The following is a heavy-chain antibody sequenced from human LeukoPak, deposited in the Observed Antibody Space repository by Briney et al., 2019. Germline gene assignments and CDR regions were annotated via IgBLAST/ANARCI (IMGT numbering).Heavy chain of an antibody. CDR3: ARDQITFGGVIVMTNFDY. CDR1: GYTFTCYY. Sequence: ASVKVSCKASGYTFTCYYMHWVRQAPGQGLEWMGRINTNSGGTNYAQKFQGRVTMTRDTSISTAYMALSRLRSDDTAVYYCARDQITFGGVIVMTNFDYWGQGTLVTVSS. V-gene: IGHV1-2*06. D-gene: IGHD3-16*02. CDR2: INTNSGGT. J-gene: IGHJ4*02.